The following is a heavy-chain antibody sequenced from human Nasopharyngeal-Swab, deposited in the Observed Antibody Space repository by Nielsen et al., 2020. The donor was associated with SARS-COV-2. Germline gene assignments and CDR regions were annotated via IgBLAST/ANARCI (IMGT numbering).Heavy chain of an antibody. D-gene: IGHD2-15*01. V-gene: IGHV4-31*02. CDR2: IYYSGST. CDR3: ARLLIAANGHYMDV. J-gene: IGHJ6*03. Sequence: RQAPGKGLEWIGYIYYSGSTYSNPSLKSRVTISVDTSKNQFSLKLSSVTAADTAVYYCARLLIAANGHYMDVWGKGTTVTVS.